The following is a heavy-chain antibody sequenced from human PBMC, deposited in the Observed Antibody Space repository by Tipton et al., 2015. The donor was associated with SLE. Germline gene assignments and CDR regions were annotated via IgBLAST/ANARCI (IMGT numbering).Heavy chain of an antibody. Sequence: GLVKHSETLSLSCIVSGGSISTYYWTWVRQSPEKGLEWIGHIHYSGITNYNPSLESRVTISIDTSQNQFSLSLTSVTAADTAVYYCATMGYKSDYWGQGTLVTVSS. CDR2: IHYSGIT. CDR1: GGSISTYY. J-gene: IGHJ4*02. V-gene: IGHV4-59*01. CDR3: ATMGYKSDY. D-gene: IGHD5-12*01.